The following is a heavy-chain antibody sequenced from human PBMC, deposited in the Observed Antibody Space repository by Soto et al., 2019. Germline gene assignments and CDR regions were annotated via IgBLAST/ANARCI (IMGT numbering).Heavy chain of an antibody. CDR1: GYTFTGYY. J-gene: IGHJ4*02. V-gene: IGHV1-2*04. Sequence: GSVKVSCKASGYTFTGYYMHWVRQAPGQGLEWMGRINPNSGGSNYAQKFQGWVTMTRDTSISTAYMELSRLRSDDTAVYYCARDHGSGALHYWGQGTLVTVSS. D-gene: IGHD2-15*01. CDR3: ARDHGSGALHY. CDR2: INPNSGGS.